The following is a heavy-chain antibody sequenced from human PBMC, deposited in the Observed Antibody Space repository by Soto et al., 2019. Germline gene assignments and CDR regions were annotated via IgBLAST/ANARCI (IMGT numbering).Heavy chain of an antibody. Sequence: GGSLRLSCAASGFTFDDYTMHWVRQAPGKGLEWVSLISWDGGSTYYADSVKGRFTISRDNSKNSLYLQMNSLRTEDTALYYCAKDFSGAYYYYGMDVWGQGTTVTVSS. J-gene: IGHJ6*02. V-gene: IGHV3-43*01. D-gene: IGHD6-19*01. CDR1: GFTFDDYT. CDR3: AKDFSGAYYYYGMDV. CDR2: ISWDGGST.